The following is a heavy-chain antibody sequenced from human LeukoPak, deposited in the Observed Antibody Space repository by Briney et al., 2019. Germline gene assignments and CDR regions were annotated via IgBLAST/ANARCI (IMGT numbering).Heavy chain of an antibody. Sequence: PGGSLRLSCAASGFTVSSNYMSWVRQAPGKGLEWVSVIYSGGSIYYADSVKGRFTISRDTSKSTVYLQMNSLRAEDTALYYCTKYGYSHGHHDVSDFWGQGTMVTVSS. J-gene: IGHJ3*01. CDR2: IYSGGSI. CDR3: TKYGYSHGHHDVSDF. V-gene: IGHV3-53*01. D-gene: IGHD5-18*01. CDR1: GFTVSSNY.